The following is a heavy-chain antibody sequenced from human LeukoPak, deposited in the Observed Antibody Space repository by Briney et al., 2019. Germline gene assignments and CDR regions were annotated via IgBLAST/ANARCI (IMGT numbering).Heavy chain of an antibody. J-gene: IGHJ4*02. D-gene: IGHD5-18*01. CDR2: IKQDGSEK. Sequence: GGSLRLSCAASGFTFSSYWITWIRQAPGKGLEWVANIKQDGSEKYYVDSVKGRFTISRDNAKNSLYLQMNSLRAEDTAVHYCARDTGGGYSCYDCWGQGTLVTVSS. V-gene: IGHV3-7*01. CDR3: ARDTGGGYSCYDC. CDR1: GFTFSSYW.